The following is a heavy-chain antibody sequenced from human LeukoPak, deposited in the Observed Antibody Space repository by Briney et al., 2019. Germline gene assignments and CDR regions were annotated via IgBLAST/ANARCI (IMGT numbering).Heavy chain of an antibody. CDR3: AVGPKGEVDMIPFGGVIVTHFDY. CDR2: IIPIFGTA. V-gene: IGHV1-69*13. CDR1: GGTFSSYA. Sequence: ASVKVSCKASGGTFSSYAISWVRQAPGQGLEWMVGIIPIFGTANYAQKFQGRVTITAAESTSTVYMELSSLRSEDTAVYYCAVGPKGEVDMIPFGGVIVTHFDYWGQRTLVTVSS. J-gene: IGHJ4*02. D-gene: IGHD3-16*02.